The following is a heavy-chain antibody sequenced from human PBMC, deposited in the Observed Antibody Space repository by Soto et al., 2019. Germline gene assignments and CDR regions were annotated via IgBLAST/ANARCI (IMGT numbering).Heavy chain of an antibody. CDR1: GGYFSGYY. CDR3: AGKGPTYYDFWSGPTYNWFDP. V-gene: IGHV4-34*01. J-gene: IGHJ5*02. Sequence: SETLSLTCAVYGGYFSGYYLSWIRQPPGKGLEWIGEINHSGSTNYNPSLKSRVTISVDTSKNQFSLKLSSVTAADTAVYYCAGKGPTYYDFWSGPTYNWFDPWGQGTLVTVPQ. CDR2: INHSGST. D-gene: IGHD3-3*01.